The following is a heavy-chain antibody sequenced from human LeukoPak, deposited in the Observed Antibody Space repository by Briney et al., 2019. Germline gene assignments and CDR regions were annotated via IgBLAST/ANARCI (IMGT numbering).Heavy chain of an antibody. Sequence: GGSLRLSCAASGFTFSSYGMHWVRQAPGKGLEWVAVISRDGSNKYSADSVQGRFTISRDNYKNTLYLQMNSLRAEDTAVYYCAKSLYGLGSYWDPNFDYWGQGTLVTVSS. V-gene: IGHV3-30*18. CDR2: ISRDGSNK. D-gene: IGHD3-10*01. CDR3: AKSLYGLGSYWDPNFDY. J-gene: IGHJ4*02. CDR1: GFTFSSYG.